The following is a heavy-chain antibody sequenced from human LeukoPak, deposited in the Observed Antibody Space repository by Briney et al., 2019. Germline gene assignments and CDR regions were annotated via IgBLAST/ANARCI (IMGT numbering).Heavy chain of an antibody. CDR2: LYYSGST. J-gene: IGHJ4*02. CDR3: ASRQFLEWLPEEHYFDY. V-gene: IGHV4-39*07. Sequence: PSETLSLTCTVSGGSINRSSYYWGWIRQPPGKGLEWIGNLYYSGSTYYNPSLKSRVTMSLDISKSQLSLRLTSVTAADTAVYYCASRQFLEWLPEEHYFDYWGQGTLVTVSS. D-gene: IGHD3-3*01. CDR1: GGSINRSSYY.